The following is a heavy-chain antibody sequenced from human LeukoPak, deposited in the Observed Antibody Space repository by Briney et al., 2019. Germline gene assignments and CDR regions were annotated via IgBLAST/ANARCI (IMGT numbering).Heavy chain of an antibody. Sequence: SVKVSCKASGGTFSSYAISWVRQAPGQGLEWMGGIIPIFGTANYAQKFQGRVTITTDESTSTAYMELSSLRSEDTAVYYCARGVFGVVPNYFDYWGQGILVTVSS. CDR3: ARGVFGVVPNYFDY. D-gene: IGHD3-3*01. CDR1: GGTFSSYA. CDR2: IIPIFGTA. V-gene: IGHV1-69*05. J-gene: IGHJ4*02.